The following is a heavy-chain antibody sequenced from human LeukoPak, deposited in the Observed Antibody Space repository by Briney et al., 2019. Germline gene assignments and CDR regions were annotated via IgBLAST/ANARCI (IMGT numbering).Heavy chain of an antibody. Sequence: LETLSLTCAVYGGSFSGYYLSWIRQPPGKGLEWIGEINHSGSTNYNPSLKSRVTISVDTSKNQFSLKLSSVTAADTAVYYCARDSSADAFDIWGQGTMVTVSS. CDR3: ARDSSADAFDI. CDR2: INHSGST. V-gene: IGHV4-34*01. CDR1: GGSFSGYY. J-gene: IGHJ3*02. D-gene: IGHD2-15*01.